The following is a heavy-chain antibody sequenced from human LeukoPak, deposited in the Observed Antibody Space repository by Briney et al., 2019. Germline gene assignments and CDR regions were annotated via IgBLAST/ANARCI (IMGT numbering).Heavy chain of an antibody. CDR2: IYYSGST. CDR1: GGSISSYY. Sequence: PSETLSLTCTVSGGSISSYYWSWIRQPPGKGLEWIGYIYYSGSTNYNPSLKSRVTISVDTSKNQFSLKLSSVTAADTAVYYCARVRPMLWFGEFPVYFDYWGQGTLVTVSS. CDR3: ARVRPMLWFGEFPVYFDY. V-gene: IGHV4-59*01. J-gene: IGHJ4*02. D-gene: IGHD3-10*01.